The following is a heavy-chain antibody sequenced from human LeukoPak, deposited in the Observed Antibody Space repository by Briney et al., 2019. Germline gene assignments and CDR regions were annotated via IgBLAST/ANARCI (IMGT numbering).Heavy chain of an antibody. V-gene: IGHV3-64*01. CDR3: ARVMPPYCSGGSCHSDY. CDR2: ISSNGGST. J-gene: IGHJ4*02. CDR1: GFTFSTYA. D-gene: IGHD2-15*01. Sequence: GGSLRLSSAASGFTFSTYAMHWVRQAPGKGLEYVSVISSNGGSTYYANSVEGRFTISRDNSKNTLYLQMGSLRAEDMAVYYCARVMPPYCSGGSCHSDYWGQGTVVTVSS.